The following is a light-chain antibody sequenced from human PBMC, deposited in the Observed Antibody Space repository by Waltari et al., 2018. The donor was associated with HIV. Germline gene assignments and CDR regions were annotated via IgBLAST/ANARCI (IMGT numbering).Light chain of an antibody. CDR3: GTWDTSLSGGV. J-gene: IGLJ3*02. CDR2: DND. CDR1: SSNIGTYY. Sequence: QSVLTQPPSVSPAPGQKVTISSSGSSSNIGTYYVTWYQHLPGAAPKLLIYDNDKRPSGIPDRFSGSKSGTSATLGITGLQTGDEADYYCGTWDTSLSGGVFGGGTKLTVL. V-gene: IGLV1-51*01.